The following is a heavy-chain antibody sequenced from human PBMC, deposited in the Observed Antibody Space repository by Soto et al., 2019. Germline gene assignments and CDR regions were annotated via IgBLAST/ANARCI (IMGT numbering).Heavy chain of an antibody. CDR3: ARARATIAAAAIFDC. V-gene: IGHV4-30-2*01. D-gene: IGHD6-13*01. CDR1: GGSISSGGYS. CDR2: VYRTGST. J-gene: IGHJ4*02. Sequence: PSETLSLTCAVSGGSISSGGYSWSWIRQPPGKGLEWIGEVYRTGSTNYNPSLESRVIVSVDKSKNQFSLKLTSVTAADTAVYYCARARATIAAAAIFDCWGQGTLVTVS.